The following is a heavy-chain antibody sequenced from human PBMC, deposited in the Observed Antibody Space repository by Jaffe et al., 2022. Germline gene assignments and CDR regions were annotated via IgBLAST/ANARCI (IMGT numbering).Heavy chain of an antibody. CDR1: GFTFDDYA. CDR2: ISWNSGSI. J-gene: IGHJ4*02. D-gene: IGHD2-2*01. Sequence: EVQLVESGGGLVQPGRSLRLSCAASGFTFDDYAMHWVRQAPGKGLEWVSGISWNSGSIGYADSVKGRFTISRDNAKNSLYLQMNSLRAEDTALYYCAKEGLGYDFDYWGQGTLVTVSS. CDR3: AKEGLGYDFDY. V-gene: IGHV3-9*01.